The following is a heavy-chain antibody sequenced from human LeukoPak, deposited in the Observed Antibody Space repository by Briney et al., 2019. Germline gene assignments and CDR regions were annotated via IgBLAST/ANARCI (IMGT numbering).Heavy chain of an antibody. CDR2: INQDGSEK. D-gene: IGHD5-24*01. CDR3: ARERDGRFFDY. CDR1: GLTFRSYW. Sequence: GGSLRLSCAVSGLTFRSYWMSWVRQAPGKGLGWVANINQDGSEKYFVDSVKGRFTISRDNAKNSLHLQMNTLRGEDTAVYFCARERDGRFFDYWGQGTLVTVSS. V-gene: IGHV3-7*01. J-gene: IGHJ4*02.